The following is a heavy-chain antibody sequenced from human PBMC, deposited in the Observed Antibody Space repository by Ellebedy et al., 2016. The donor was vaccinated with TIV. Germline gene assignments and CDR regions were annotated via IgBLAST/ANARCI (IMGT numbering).Heavy chain of an antibody. J-gene: IGHJ4*02. V-gene: IGHV3-30-3*01. CDR1: GFTFSSYA. CDR3: ARGRGGGDYLFDY. D-gene: IGHD2-21*02. Sequence: GESLKISXAASGFTFSSYAMHWVRQAPGKGLEWVAVISYDGSNKYYADSVKGRFTISRDNSKNTLYLQMNSLRAEDTAVYYCARGRGGGDYLFDYWGQGTLVTVSS. CDR2: ISYDGSNK.